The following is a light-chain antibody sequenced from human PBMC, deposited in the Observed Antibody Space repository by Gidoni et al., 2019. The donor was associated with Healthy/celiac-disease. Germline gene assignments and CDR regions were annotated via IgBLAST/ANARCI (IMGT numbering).Light chain of an antibody. V-gene: IGKV1-39*01. Sequence: DIQMTQSPSSLSASVGDRVTITCRASQSISSYLNWYQQKPGKAPKLLIYAASSLQSGVPSRFSVSVSGTDFTLTISSLQPEDFATYYCQQSYSTPSITFGQGTRLEIK. J-gene: IGKJ5*01. CDR1: QSISSY. CDR2: AAS. CDR3: QQSYSTPSIT.